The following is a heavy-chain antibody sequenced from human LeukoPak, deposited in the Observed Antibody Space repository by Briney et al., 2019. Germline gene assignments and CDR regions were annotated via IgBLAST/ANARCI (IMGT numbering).Heavy chain of an antibody. CDR2: IYYDNGST. D-gene: IGHD3-9*01. V-gene: IGHV4-39*01. CDR3: ARPSGFTGYYYFDY. Sequence: SETLSLTCSVSGGSISSSFYYWGWIRQPPGKGLEWIGTIYYDNGSTYYNPSLKSRVTMSVDTSMNQFSLKLSSVTAADTAMYYCARPSGFTGYYYFDYWGQGTLVTVSS. J-gene: IGHJ4*02. CDR1: GGSISSSFYY.